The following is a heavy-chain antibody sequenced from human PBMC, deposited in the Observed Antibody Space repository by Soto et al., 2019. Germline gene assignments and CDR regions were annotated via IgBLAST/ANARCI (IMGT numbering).Heavy chain of an antibody. Sequence: GGSLRLSCAASGFTFSSYSMNWVRQAPGKGLEWVSYISSSSTTKYYADSVKGRFTVSRDNAKNSLYLQMNSLRAEDTAVYYCARDGCSGSNCLNWFDPWGQGTLVTVPQ. CDR3: ARDGCSGSNCLNWFDP. CDR1: GFTFSSYS. CDR2: ISSSSTTK. D-gene: IGHD2-15*01. J-gene: IGHJ5*02. V-gene: IGHV3-48*01.